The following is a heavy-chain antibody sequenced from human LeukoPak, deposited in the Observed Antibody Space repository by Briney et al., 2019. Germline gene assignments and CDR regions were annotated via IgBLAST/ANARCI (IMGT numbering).Heavy chain of an antibody. V-gene: IGHV4-34*01. CDR3: ARPYDSSLYYFDY. J-gene: IGHJ4*02. Sequence: SETLSLTCAVYGGSFSGYYWSWIRQPPGKGLEWIGEINHSGSTNYNPSLKSRVTISVDTSKNQFSLKLSSVTAADTAVYYCARPYDSSLYYFDYWGQGTLVTVSS. CDR2: INHSGST. CDR1: GGSFSGYY. D-gene: IGHD3-22*01.